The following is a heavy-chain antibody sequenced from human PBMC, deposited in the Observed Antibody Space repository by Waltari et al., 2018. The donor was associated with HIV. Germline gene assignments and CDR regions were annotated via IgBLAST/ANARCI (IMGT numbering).Heavy chain of an antibody. CDR2: IYYSGST. D-gene: IGHD3-22*01. J-gene: IGHJ2*01. V-gene: IGHV4-31*03. Sequence: QVQLQESGPGLVKPSQTLSLTCTVSGGSISSGGYYWSWIRQHPGKGLEWIGYIYYSGSTYYNPSLKSRVTISVDTSKNQFSLKLSSVTAADTAVYYCARDRIVIYDSRPSLNNWYFDLWGRGTLVTVSS. CDR1: GGSISSGGYY. CDR3: ARDRIVIYDSRPSLNNWYFDL.